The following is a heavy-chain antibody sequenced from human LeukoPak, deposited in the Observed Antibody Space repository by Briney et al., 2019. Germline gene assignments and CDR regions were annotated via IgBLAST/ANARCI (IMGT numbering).Heavy chain of an antibody. CDR1: GYTFPTYW. CDR3: ARLADY. V-gene: IGHV5-10-1*01. J-gene: IGHJ4*02. Sequence: GESLKISCKTSGYTFPTYWITWVRQMPGKGLEWMGRIDPSTSSTNYGPSFRGRVTISADKSIDTAYLQWSSLKASDTAVYYCARLADYWGQGTLVTVSP. CDR2: IDPSTSST.